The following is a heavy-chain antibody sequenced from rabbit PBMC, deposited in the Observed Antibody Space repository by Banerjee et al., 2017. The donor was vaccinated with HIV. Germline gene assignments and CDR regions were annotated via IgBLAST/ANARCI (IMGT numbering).Heavy chain of an antibody. D-gene: IGHD8-1*01. CDR2: IYAGASGST. Sequence: QEQLEESGGGLVKPGGTLTLTCKASGIDFSTYYYMCWDRQAPGKRLEWTGYIYAGASGSTYYASWAKGRFTISKTSSTTVTLQMTRLTAADTATYCCARGSTYYYYFTLWGPGTLVTVS. CDR1: GIDFSTYYY. CDR3: ARGSTYYYYFTL. V-gene: IGHV1S45*01. J-gene: IGHJ4*01.